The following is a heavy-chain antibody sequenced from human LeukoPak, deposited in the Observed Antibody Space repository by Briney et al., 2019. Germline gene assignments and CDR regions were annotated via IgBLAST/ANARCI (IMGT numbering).Heavy chain of an antibody. Sequence: PGGSLRLSCAASGFTFSSYGMHWVRQAPGKGLEWVAVIWYDGGNKYCADSVKGRFTISRDNSKNTLYLQVNSLRAEDTAVYYCARARNDYDSSGFSALDLWGQGTLVTVSS. CDR3: ARARNDYDSSGFSALDL. J-gene: IGHJ5*02. CDR2: IWYDGGNK. V-gene: IGHV3-33*01. CDR1: GFTFSSYG. D-gene: IGHD3-22*01.